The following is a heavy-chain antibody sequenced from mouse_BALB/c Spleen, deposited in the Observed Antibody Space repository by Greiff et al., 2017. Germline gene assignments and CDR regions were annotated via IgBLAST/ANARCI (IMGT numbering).Heavy chain of an antibody. CDR1: GYAFTNYL. CDR2: INPGSGGT. J-gene: IGHJ4*01. D-gene: IGHD2-1*01. Sequence: QVQLKQSGAELVRPGTSVKVSCKASGYAFTNYLIEWVKQRPGQGLEWIGVINPGSGGTNYNEKFKGKATLTADKSSSTAYMQLSSLTSDDSAVYFCAREGNYGDAMDYWGQGTSVTVSS. CDR3: AREGNYGDAMDY. V-gene: IGHV1-54*01.